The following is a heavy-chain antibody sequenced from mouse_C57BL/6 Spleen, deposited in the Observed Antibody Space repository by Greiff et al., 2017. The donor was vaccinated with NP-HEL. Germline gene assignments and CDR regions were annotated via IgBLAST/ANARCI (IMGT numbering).Heavy chain of an antibody. Sequence: VQLQQSGPELVKPGASVKISCKASGYAFSSSWMNWVKQRPGKGLEWIGRIYPGDGDTNYNGKFKGKATLTADKSSSTAYMQLSSLTSEDSAVYFCARSGCYYGSSPLFDYWGQGTTLTVSS. D-gene: IGHD1-1*01. V-gene: IGHV1-82*01. CDR1: GYAFSSSW. CDR3: ARSGCYYGSSPLFDY. CDR2: IYPGDGDT. J-gene: IGHJ2*01.